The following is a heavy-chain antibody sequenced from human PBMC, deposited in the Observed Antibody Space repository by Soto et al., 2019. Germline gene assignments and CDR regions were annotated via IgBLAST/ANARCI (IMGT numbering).Heavy chain of an antibody. V-gene: IGHV5-10-1*01. CDR3: SRLLQRCRGGTCPPNAVPDF. J-gene: IGHJ4*02. D-gene: IGHD2-15*01. CDR1: GYTFATYW. CDR2: IYPNYSYT. Sequence: GESLKISCKISGYTFATYWISWVRPIPGKGLEWMRKIYPNYSYTKYSPPFEGHLTFPVGQSINTAYPPWNSLETPDPAMYYCSRLLQRCRGGTCPPNAVPDFWGQETLVTVSS.